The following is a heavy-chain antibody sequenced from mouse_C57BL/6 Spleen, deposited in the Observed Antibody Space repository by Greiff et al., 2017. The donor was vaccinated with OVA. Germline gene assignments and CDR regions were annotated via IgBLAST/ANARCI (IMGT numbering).Heavy chain of an antibody. V-gene: IGHV10-3*01. Sequence: EVQLVESGGGLVQPKGSLKLSCAASGFTFNTYAMHWVRQAPGQGLEWVARISSKSSNYATYYADSVKDRFTISRDDSQSMLYLQMNNLKTEDTAMYYCVRDDGGFAYWGQGTLVTGSA. CDR3: VRDDGGFAY. J-gene: IGHJ3*01. CDR1: GFTFNTYA. CDR2: ISSKSSNYAT.